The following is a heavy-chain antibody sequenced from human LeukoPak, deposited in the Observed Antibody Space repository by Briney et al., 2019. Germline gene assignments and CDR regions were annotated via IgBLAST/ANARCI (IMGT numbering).Heavy chain of an antibody. CDR2: IYTGGRT. J-gene: IGHJ5*02. CDR1: GGSITSYY. Sequence: SETLSLTCTVSGGSITSYYWSWIRQPAGKGLEWIGRIYTGGRTDYNPSLKSRPTMSVDTSKNQFSLKLNSVTAADTAVYYCARGQEWFDPWGQGTLVTVSS. V-gene: IGHV4-4*07. CDR3: ARGQEWFDP.